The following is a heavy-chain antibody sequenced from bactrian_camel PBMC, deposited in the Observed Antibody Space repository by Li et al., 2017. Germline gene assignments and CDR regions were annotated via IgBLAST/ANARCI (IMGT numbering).Heavy chain of an antibody. CDR1: GSTASRAC. D-gene: IGHD2*01. J-gene: IGHJ4*01. CDR2: MTTSGGIK. CDR3: ASSFRTCGLVTQSTWY. Sequence: HVQLVESGGGSVQAGGSLRLSCVASGSTASRACMGWFRQAPGKEREEVARMTTSGGIKHYADSVKGRFTISPDSAENRWYLQMNSLKPEDTATYYCASSFRTCGLVTQSTWYWGQGTQVTVS. V-gene: IGHV3-3*01.